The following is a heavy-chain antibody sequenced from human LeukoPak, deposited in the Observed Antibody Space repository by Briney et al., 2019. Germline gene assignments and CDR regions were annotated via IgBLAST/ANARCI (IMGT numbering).Heavy chain of an antibody. V-gene: IGHV4-59*08. CDR2: IYYSGST. D-gene: IGHD3-10*01. CDR1: GGSISSYY. J-gene: IGHJ6*02. Sequence: PSETLSLTCTVSGGSISSYYWSWIRQPPGKGLEWIGYIYYSGSTNYNPSLKSRVTISVDTSKNQFSLKLSSVTAADTAVYYCARVGFTMVRGVISIPRYYYGMDVWGQGTTVTVSS. CDR3: ARVGFTMVRGVISIPRYYYGMDV.